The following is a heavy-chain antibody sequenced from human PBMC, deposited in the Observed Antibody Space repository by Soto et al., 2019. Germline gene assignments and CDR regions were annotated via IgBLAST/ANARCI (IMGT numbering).Heavy chain of an antibody. V-gene: IGHV1-18*01. J-gene: IGHJ6*02. Sequence: QVQLVQSGAEVKKPGASVKVSCKASGYTFTSYGISWVRQAPGQGLEWMGWISAYNGNTNYAQKLQGRVTMTTDTSTSTAYMELRSLRSDDTAVYYCARDPDTAMDYYYYYGMDVWGQGTTVTVSS. CDR2: ISAYNGNT. CDR3: ARDPDTAMDYYYYYGMDV. CDR1: GYTFTSYG. D-gene: IGHD5-18*01.